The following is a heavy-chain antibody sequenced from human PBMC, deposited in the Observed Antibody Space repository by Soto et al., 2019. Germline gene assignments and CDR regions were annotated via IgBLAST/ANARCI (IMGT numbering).Heavy chain of an antibody. CDR1: GLTFSSYE. D-gene: IGHD3-9*01. J-gene: IGHJ6*02. V-gene: IGHV3-48*03. CDR3: ARDWAPLLRYFDWSPGGMDV. CDR2: ISSSGSII. Sequence: PGGSLRLSCAASGLTFSSYEMNWVRQAPGKGLEWVSYISSSGSIIYYADSVKGRFTISRDNAKNSLYLQMNSLRAEDTAVYYCARDWAPLLRYFDWSPGGMDVWGQGTTVTVSS.